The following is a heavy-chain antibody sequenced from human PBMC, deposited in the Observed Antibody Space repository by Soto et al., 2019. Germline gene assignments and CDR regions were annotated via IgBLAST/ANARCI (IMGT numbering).Heavy chain of an antibody. CDR2: THYSGTT. V-gene: IGHV4-31*03. CDR1: GGSISSGGDY. CDR3: ARIAVTYYYYGRDV. J-gene: IGHJ6*02. Sequence: PSETLSLPCTVSGGSISSGGDYWSWIRQHPGKGLEWMGYTHYSGTTCYNPSLKSRHTMSVDSSKNQFSLKVYSVTAADTAIDYGARIAVTYYYYGRDVWGQGTTVTVSS. D-gene: IGHD6-19*01.